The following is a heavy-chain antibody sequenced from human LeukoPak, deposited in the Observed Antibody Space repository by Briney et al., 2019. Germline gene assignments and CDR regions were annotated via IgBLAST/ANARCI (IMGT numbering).Heavy chain of an antibody. D-gene: IGHD2-15*01. Sequence: GGSLRLSCAASGFTFSSYWMHWVRQAPGKGLVWVSHINSDGISTGYVDSVKGRSIISRDNAKNTLYLQMNSLRAEDTAVYYCARGYCSGVSCYKLNACDIWGQGTMVTVSS. CDR1: GFTFSSYW. V-gene: IGHV3-74*01. CDR2: INSDGIST. J-gene: IGHJ3*02. CDR3: ARGYCSGVSCYKLNACDI.